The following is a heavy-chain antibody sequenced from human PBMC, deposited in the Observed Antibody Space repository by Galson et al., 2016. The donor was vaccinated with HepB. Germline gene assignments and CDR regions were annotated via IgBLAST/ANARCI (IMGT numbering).Heavy chain of an antibody. CDR2: IGTAPGDT. D-gene: IGHD4-17*01. Sequence: SLRLSCAASGFSFSLYDMHWVRQVTGKGLEWVSAIGTAPGDTNYLDSVKGRFTISRENADNYLYLQMNSLRPGDTAVYYCARGKSLWTTPWNYGLDVWGKGTAVTVSS. CDR1: GFSFSLYD. J-gene: IGHJ6*04. CDR3: ARGKSLWTTPWNYGLDV. V-gene: IGHV3-13*01.